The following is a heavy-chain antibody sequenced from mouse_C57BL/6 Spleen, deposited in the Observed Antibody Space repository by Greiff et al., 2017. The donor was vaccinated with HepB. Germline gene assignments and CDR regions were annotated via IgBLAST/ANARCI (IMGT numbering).Heavy chain of an antibody. J-gene: IGHJ4*01. D-gene: IGHD2-4*01. CDR2: INYDGSST. V-gene: IGHV5-16*01. CDR1: GFTFSDYY. Sequence: EVMLVESEGGLVQPGSSMKLSCTASGFTFSDYYMAWVRQVPEKGLEWVANINYDGSSTYYLDSLKSRFIISRDNAKNILYLQMSSLKSEDTATYYCARDRRYDYDGYYAMDYWGQGTSVTVSS. CDR3: ARDRRYDYDGYYAMDY.